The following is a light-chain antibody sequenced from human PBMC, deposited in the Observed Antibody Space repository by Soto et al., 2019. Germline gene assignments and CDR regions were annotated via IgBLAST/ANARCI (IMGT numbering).Light chain of an antibody. CDR3: QQYNKWRT. CDR1: QSVSSN. CDR2: GAS. J-gene: IGKJ1*01. V-gene: IGKV3-15*01. Sequence: EIVMTQSPATLSASPGERSTLSFSASQSVSSNLAWYQQKPGQAPRLLIYGASTRATGIPARISGSGSGTEFTLTITSLQSEDFAVYYCQQYNKWRTFGQGTKVDI.